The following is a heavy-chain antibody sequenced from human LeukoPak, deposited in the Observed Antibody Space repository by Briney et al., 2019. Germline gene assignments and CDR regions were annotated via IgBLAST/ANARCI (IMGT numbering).Heavy chain of an antibody. J-gene: IGHJ3*02. CDR3: ARDLGSIHYGSGSHDAFDI. CDR2: INHSGST. D-gene: IGHD3-10*01. CDR1: GGSFSGYY. V-gene: IGHV4-34*01. Sequence: PSETLSLTCAVYGGSFSGYYWSWIRQPPGKGLEWIGEINHSGSTNYNPSLKSRVTISVDTSKNQFSLKLSSVTAADTAVYYCARDLGSIHYGSGSHDAFDIWGQGTMVTVSS.